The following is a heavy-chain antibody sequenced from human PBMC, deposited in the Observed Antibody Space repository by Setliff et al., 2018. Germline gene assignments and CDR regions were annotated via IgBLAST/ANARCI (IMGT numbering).Heavy chain of an antibody. D-gene: IGHD1-26*01. CDR3: ARGGSYWVY. CDR1: GFTFSNYW. Sequence: GESLKISCAASGFTFSNYWMSWVRQAPGKGLEWVANIQKDGSEKYYVDSVKGRFTIARDNAENSLYHQMNSLRAEDTALYYCARGGSYWVYWGQGTLVTVSS. V-gene: IGHV3-7*03. CDR2: IQKDGSEK. J-gene: IGHJ4*02.